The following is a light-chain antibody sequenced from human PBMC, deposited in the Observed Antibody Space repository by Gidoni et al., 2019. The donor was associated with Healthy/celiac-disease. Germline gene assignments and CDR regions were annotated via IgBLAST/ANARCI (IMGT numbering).Light chain of an antibody. Sequence: DIVMSKSPLSLPVTPGEPASISWRSSQSLLHINGYNYLDWYLQKPGQSPQLLIYLGSNRASGVPDRFSGSGSGTDFTLKISRVEAEDVGIYYCMQAIQTLLTFGGGTKVEIK. CDR3: MQAIQTLLT. J-gene: IGKJ4*01. V-gene: IGKV2-28*01. CDR2: LGS. CDR1: QSLLHINGYNY.